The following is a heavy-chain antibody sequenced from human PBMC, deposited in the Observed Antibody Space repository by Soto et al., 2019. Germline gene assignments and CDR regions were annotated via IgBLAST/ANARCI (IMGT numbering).Heavy chain of an antibody. D-gene: IGHD2-15*01. V-gene: IGHV4-34*01. CDR3: ARGRVVVVAARHYNWFDP. J-gene: IGHJ5*02. CDR2: INHSGST. CDR1: GGSFSGYY. Sequence: PSETLSLTCAVYGGSFSGYYGIWLRQPPGKGLEWIGEINHSGSTNYNPSLKSRVTISVDTSKNQFSLKLSSVTAADTAVYYCARGRVVVVAARHYNWFDPWGQGTLVTVSS.